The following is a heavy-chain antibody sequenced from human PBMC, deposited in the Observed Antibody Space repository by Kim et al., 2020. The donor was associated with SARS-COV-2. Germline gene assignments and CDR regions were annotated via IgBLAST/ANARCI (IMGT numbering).Heavy chain of an antibody. J-gene: IGHJ5*02. Sequence: NYNPSLKSRVSISLDTSKQHFSLDLASVTAADTAVYYCARLKLVYCVFDPWGQGTLVTVSS. D-gene: IGHD3-10*01. CDR3: ARLKLVYCVFDP. V-gene: IGHV4-59*08.